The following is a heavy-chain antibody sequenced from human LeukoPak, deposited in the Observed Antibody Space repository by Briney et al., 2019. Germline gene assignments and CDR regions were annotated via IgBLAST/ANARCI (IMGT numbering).Heavy chain of an antibody. V-gene: IGHV4-59*01. Sequence: PSETLSLTCTVSGGSISSYYWSWIRHPPGKGLEWIGYIYYSGSTNYNPSLKSRVTISVDTSKNQFSLKLSSVTAADTAVYYCARDSDYDSYYYYYMDVWGKGTTVTVSS. J-gene: IGHJ6*03. D-gene: IGHD5-12*01. CDR1: GGSISSYY. CDR3: ARDSDYDSYYYYYMDV. CDR2: IYYSGST.